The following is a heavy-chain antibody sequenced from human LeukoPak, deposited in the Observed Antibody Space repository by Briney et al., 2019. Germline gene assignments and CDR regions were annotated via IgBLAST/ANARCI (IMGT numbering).Heavy chain of an antibody. J-gene: IGHJ6*02. CDR1: GFTFSSYA. D-gene: IGHD6-13*01. Sequence: GGSLRLSCVVSGFTFSSYAMNWVRQAPGKGLEWVSGISDSGDSAYYADSVKGRLTISKDNSKNTVYLQMSSLRVDDTAVYYCAKAASSSWPSYYYGMDVWGQGTTVTVSS. CDR2: ISDSGDSA. V-gene: IGHV3-23*01. CDR3: AKAASSSWPSYYYGMDV.